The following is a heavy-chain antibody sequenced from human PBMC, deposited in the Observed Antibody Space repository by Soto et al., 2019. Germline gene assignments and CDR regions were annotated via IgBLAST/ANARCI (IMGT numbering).Heavy chain of an antibody. CDR3: TTCTYSGDSRYSFHT. V-gene: IGHV3-15*01. CDR1: GFTFSNAW. CDR2: IKSKTDGGTT. D-gene: IGHD2-21*01. J-gene: IGHJ3*02. Sequence: PGGSLRLSCAASGFTFSNAWMSWVRQAPGKGLEWVGRIKSKTDGGTTDYAAPVKGRFTISRDDSKNTLYLQMNSLKTEDTAVYYCTTCTYSGDSRYSFHTWGQGTMVTVS.